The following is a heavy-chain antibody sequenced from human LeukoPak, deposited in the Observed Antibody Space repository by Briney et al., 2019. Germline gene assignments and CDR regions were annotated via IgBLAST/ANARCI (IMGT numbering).Heavy chain of an antibody. Sequence: TSETLSLTCTVSGGSISSYYWSWIRQPPGKGLEWIGYVYQSGITYYNPSLKSRVTISLDRSKNQFSLELSSVTAADTAVYFCAAVDTVDDDSYYIDFWGQGTLVTVSS. J-gene: IGHJ4*02. D-gene: IGHD5-18*01. V-gene: IGHV4-59*06. CDR3: AAVDTVDDDSYYIDF. CDR1: GGSISSYY. CDR2: VYQSGIT.